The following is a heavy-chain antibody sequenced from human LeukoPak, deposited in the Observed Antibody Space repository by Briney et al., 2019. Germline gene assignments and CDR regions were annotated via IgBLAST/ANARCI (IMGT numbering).Heavy chain of an antibody. D-gene: IGHD3-3*01. CDR2: IYYSGST. V-gene: IGHV4-59*11. Sequence: PSETLSLTCTVSGGSISSHYWSWIRQPPGKGLEWIGYIYYSGSTNYSPSLKSRVTISVDTSKNQFSLKLSSVTAADTAVYYCARVGEYYDFWSGYLNWFDPWGQGTLVTVSS. J-gene: IGHJ5*02. CDR3: ARVGEYYDFWSGYLNWFDP. CDR1: GGSISSHY.